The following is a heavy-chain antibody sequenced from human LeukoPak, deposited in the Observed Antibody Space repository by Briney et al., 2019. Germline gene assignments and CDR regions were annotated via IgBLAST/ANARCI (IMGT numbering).Heavy chain of an antibody. J-gene: IGHJ6*02. V-gene: IGHV3-53*05. D-gene: IGHD5-24*01. CDR3: AKDRGYYYYYGMDV. CDR1: GFSVSSNY. Sequence: GGSLRLSCAASGFSVSSNYMSWVRQAPGKGLEWVSVFYAGGGTFYADSVKGRFTISRDNAKNSLYLQMNSLRAEDTALYYCAKDRGYYYYYGMDVWGQGTTVTVSS. CDR2: FYAGGGT.